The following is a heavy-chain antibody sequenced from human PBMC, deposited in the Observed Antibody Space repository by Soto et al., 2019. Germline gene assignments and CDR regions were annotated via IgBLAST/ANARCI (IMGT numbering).Heavy chain of an antibody. CDR3: ARESGGYDSSTRYGLDV. J-gene: IGHJ6*02. CDR2: IYYSGST. CDR1: GGSISSSSYY. D-gene: IGHD6-25*01. V-gene: IGHV4-39*07. Sequence: PSETLSLTCTVSGGSISSSSYYWGWIRQPPGKGLEWIGSIYYSGSTDYNPSLKSRVTISVDRSKNQFSLNLSSVTAADTAIYYCARESGGYDSSTRYGLDVWGQGTTVTVSS.